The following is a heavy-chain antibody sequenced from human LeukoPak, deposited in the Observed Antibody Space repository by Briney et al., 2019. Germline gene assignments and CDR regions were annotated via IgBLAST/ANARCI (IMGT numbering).Heavy chain of an antibody. Sequence: GESLKISCKGSGYSFTSYWIGWVRQMPGKGLEWMGIIYPGDSDTRYSPSFQGQVTISADKSISTAYLQWSSLKASDTAMYYCARSFHYYDSSGYYAVEFDPWGQGTLVTVSS. CDR3: ARSFHYYDSSGYYAVEFDP. CDR2: IYPGDSDT. V-gene: IGHV5-51*01. CDR1: GYSFTSYW. D-gene: IGHD3-22*01. J-gene: IGHJ5*02.